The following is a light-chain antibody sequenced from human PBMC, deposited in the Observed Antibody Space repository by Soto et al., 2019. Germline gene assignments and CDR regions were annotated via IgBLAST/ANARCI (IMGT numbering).Light chain of an antibody. Sequence: QLVLTQSSSASASLGSSVKLTCTLNSGYVSYIVAWHQLKPGQAPRYLMKLEGTGRYNKGSGVPDRFSGSSSGPDRYLTISNLQYEDEAEYYCETWANNIWVFGGGTKRTVL. J-gene: IGLJ3*02. CDR3: ETWANNIWV. CDR2: LEGTGRY. V-gene: IGLV4-60*02. CDR1: SGYVSYI.